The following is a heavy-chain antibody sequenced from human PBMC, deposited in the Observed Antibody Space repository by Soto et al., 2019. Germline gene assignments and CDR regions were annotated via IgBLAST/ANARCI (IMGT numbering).Heavy chain of an antibody. D-gene: IGHD1-26*01. CDR3: AKGVGAYYYYGMDV. V-gene: IGHV3-9*01. J-gene: IGHJ6*02. CDR1: GFTFDDYA. CDR2: ISWNSGSI. Sequence: GGSLRLSCAASGFTFDDYAMHWVRQAPGKGLEWVSGISWNSGSIGYADSVKGRFTISRDNAKNSLYLQMNSLRAEDTALYYCAKGVGAYYYYGMDVWGQGTTVTVSS.